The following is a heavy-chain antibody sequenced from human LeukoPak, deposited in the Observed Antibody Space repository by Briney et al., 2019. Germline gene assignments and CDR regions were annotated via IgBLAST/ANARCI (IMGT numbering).Heavy chain of an antibody. J-gene: IGHJ4*02. CDR3: ARRSYGDYVRDY. CDR1: GGSFSGYY. CDR2: IYYSGST. Sequence: PSETLSLTCAVYGGSFSGYYGSWIRQPPGKGLEWIGSIYYSGSTYYNPSLKSRVTISVDTSKNQFSLKLSSVTAADTAVYYCARRSYGDYVRDYWGQGTLVTVSS. D-gene: IGHD4-17*01. V-gene: IGHV4-34*01.